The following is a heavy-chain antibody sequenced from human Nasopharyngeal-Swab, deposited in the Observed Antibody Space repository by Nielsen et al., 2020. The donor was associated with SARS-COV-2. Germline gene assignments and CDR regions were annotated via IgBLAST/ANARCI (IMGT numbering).Heavy chain of an antibody. D-gene: IGHD6-13*01. Sequence: WIRQPPGKGLEWVGRIKSKTDGGTTDYAAPVKGRFTISRDDSKNTLYLQMNSLKTEDTAVYYCTTDLYSSSWGVDWGQGTLVTVSS. V-gene: IGHV3-15*01. CDR2: IKSKTDGGTT. J-gene: IGHJ4*02. CDR3: TTDLYSSSWGVD.